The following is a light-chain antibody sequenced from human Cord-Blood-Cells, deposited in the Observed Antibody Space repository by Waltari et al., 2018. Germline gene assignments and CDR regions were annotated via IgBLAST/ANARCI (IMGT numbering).Light chain of an antibody. V-gene: IGKV3-11*01. CDR3: QQRSNWPPT. J-gene: IGKJ4*01. CDR2: DAS. CDR1: QSVSSY. Sequence: EILLTQSPATLSLSPGETATLSCRASQSVSSYLAWYQQKPGQAPRLLIYDASNRATGIPARFSGSGSGTDFTLTISSLESEDFAVYYCQQRSNWPPTFGGGTKVEIK.